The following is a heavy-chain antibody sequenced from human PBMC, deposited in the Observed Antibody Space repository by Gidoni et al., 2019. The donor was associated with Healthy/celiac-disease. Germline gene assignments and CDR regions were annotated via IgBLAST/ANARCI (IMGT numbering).Heavy chain of an antibody. V-gene: IGHV3-23*01. CDR1: GFTFSSYA. CDR3: AKAITYYDFWSGYSPIDY. Sequence: ELQLLESGGGLVQPGRSLRLSCAASGFTFSSYAISWVRQAPGKGLGWVSAISGSGGSTYYADSVKGRFTISRDNSKNTLYLQMNSLRAEDTAVYYCAKAITYYDFWSGYSPIDYWGQGTLVTVSS. D-gene: IGHD3-3*01. CDR2: ISGSGGST. J-gene: IGHJ4*02.